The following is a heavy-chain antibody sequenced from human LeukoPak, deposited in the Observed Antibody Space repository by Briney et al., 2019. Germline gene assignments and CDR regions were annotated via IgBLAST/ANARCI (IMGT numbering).Heavy chain of an antibody. D-gene: IGHD1/OR15-1a*01. V-gene: IGHV4-59*01. CDR2: IYYSGST. J-gene: IGHJ5*02. CDR3: ARENRAYWFDP. Sequence: SETLSLTCTVSGGSISSYYWSWIRQPPGKGLEWIGYIYYSGSTNYNPSLKSRVTISVDTSKNQFSLKLSSVTAADTAVYYCARENRAYWFDPWGQGTLVTVSS. CDR1: GGSISSYY.